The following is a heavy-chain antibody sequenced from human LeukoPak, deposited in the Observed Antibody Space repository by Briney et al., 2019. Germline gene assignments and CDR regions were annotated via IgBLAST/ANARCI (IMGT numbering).Heavy chain of an antibody. CDR2: ISSSGRTI. V-gene: IGHV3-48*02. Sequence: GGSLRLSCAASGSTFSSYSMNWVRQAPGKGLEWVSYISSSGRTINYADSVKGRFTISRDNAKNSLYLQMNSLREEDTGVYYCARAVYEGPYAMDVWGQGTTVTVSS. CDR1: GSTFSSYS. CDR3: ARAVYEGPYAMDV. D-gene: IGHD1-14*01. J-gene: IGHJ6*02.